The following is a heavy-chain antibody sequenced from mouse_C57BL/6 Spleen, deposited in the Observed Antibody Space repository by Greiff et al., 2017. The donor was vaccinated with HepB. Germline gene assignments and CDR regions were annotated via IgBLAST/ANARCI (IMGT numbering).Heavy chain of an antibody. Sequence: EVQLVESGPELVKPGASVKISCKASGYSFTGYYMNWVKQSPEKSLEWIGEINPSTGGTTYNQKFKAKATLTVDKSSSTAYMQLKSLTSEDSAVYYCARWDAMDYWGQGTSVTVSS. J-gene: IGHJ4*01. CDR2: INPSTGGT. CDR1: GYSFTGYY. CDR3: ARWDAMDY. V-gene: IGHV1-42*01.